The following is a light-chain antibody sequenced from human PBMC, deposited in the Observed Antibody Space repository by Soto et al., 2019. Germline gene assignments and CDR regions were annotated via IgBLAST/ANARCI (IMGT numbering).Light chain of an antibody. CDR1: QSISSW. V-gene: IGKV1-5*01. CDR2: DAS. CDR3: QQRNTWPPIT. J-gene: IGKJ5*01. Sequence: GDRVTITCRASQSISSWLAWYQQKPGKAPKLLIYDASSLESGVPSRFSGRGSGTDFTLTISSLEPEDFALYYCQQRNTWPPITFGQGTRLEIK.